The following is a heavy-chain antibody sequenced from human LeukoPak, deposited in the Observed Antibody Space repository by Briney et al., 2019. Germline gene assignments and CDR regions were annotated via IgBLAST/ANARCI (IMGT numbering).Heavy chain of an antibody. CDR2: ISGSGGST. CDR1: GFTFSSYG. Sequence: GGSLRLSCAASGFTFSSYGMSWVRQAPGKGLEWVSAISGSGGSTYHADSVKGRFTISRDNSKNTLYLQMNSLRAEDTAVYYCAKDFRTDDYGDYGAEKRKKNTVVTNNSHFDYWGQGTLVTVSS. V-gene: IGHV3-23*01. D-gene: IGHD4-17*01. CDR3: AKDFRTDDYGDYGAEKRKKNTVVTNNSHFDY. J-gene: IGHJ4*02.